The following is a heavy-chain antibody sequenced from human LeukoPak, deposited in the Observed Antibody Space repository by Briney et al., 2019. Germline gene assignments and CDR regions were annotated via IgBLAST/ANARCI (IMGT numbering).Heavy chain of an antibody. CDR1: GGSISSSSYY. D-gene: IGHD5-24*01. CDR2: IYYSGST. V-gene: IGHV4-39*01. CDR3: ARRNVEMATFDAFDI. Sequence: ASETLSLTCTVSGGSISSSSYYWGWIRQPPGKGLEWIGSIYYSGSTYYNPSLKSRVTISVDTSKNQFSLKLSSVTAADTAVYYCARRNVEMATFDAFDIWGQGTMVTVSS. J-gene: IGHJ3*02.